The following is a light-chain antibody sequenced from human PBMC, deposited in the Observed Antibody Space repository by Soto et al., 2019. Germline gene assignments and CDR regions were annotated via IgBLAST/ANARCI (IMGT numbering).Light chain of an antibody. CDR3: QKYSSVPV. V-gene: IGKV1-27*01. CDR1: QGIRNY. J-gene: IGKJ3*01. CDR2: AAS. Sequence: DIQMTQSPTSLSASVGDRVTITCRASQGIRNYVAWYQQIPGKAPKLLIYAASTLKSGVPSRFSGRGSGTDFPPTVNGLQPDDVATYYCQKYSSVPVFGPGTKVEIK.